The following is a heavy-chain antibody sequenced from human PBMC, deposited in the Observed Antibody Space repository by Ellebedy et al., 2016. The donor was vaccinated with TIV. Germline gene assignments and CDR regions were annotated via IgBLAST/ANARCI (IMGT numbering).Heavy chain of an antibody. D-gene: IGHD6-19*01. CDR2: INPNSGGT. CDR1: GYTFTGYY. J-gene: IGHJ4*02. Sequence: AASVKVSCKASGYTFTGYYMHWVRQAPGQGLEWMGWINPNSGGTNYAQKFQGRVTMTRDPSISTAYMELSRLRSDDTAVYYCARDIENSSGYWGQGTLVTVSS. CDR3: ARDIENSSGY. V-gene: IGHV1-2*02.